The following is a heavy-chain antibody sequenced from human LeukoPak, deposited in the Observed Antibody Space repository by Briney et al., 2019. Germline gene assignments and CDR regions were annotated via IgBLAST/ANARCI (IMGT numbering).Heavy chain of an antibody. V-gene: IGHV3-48*01. CDR1: GFTFRTSG. D-gene: IGHD2-15*01. CDR3: ARDRCSGGSCYYYYYYMDV. Sequence: GGSLRLSCAASGFTFRTSGMNWVRQAPGKGLEWVSYISSSGTTISYAQSVKGRFTITRDNAQNSLYLQMNSLRAEDTAVYYCARDRCSGGSCYYYYYYMDVWGKGTTVTVSS. CDR2: ISSSGTTI. J-gene: IGHJ6*03.